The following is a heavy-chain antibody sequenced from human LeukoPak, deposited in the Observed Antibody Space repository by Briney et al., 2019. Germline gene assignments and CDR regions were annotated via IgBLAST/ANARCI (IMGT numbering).Heavy chain of an antibody. J-gene: IGHJ4*02. CDR3: ARYVVYGSGKYYFDY. CDR2: INYSGST. V-gene: IGHV4-39*01. D-gene: IGHD3-10*01. CDR1: GGSVGSTTYY. Sequence: SETLSLTCTVSGGSVGSTTYYWSWTRQPPGKGLEWIASINYSGSTYYNPSLKSRVTISVDTSENQFSLKLSSVTAADTAVYYCARYVVYGSGKYYFDYWGQGTLVTVSS.